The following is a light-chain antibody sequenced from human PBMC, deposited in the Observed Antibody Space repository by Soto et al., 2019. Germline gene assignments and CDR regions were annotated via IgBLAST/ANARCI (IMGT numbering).Light chain of an antibody. J-gene: IGKJ1*01. CDR1: QSISRN. Sequence: EMVMTQSPVTLSVSPGERATLSCRASQSISRNLAWYQQKLGQAPRLLIYGASTRATGIAARFSGSGSGTEFTLTISSLQSEDFGFYYCQQYNKGPVTFGQGTKVDIK. CDR3: QQYNKGPVT. V-gene: IGKV3-15*01. CDR2: GAS.